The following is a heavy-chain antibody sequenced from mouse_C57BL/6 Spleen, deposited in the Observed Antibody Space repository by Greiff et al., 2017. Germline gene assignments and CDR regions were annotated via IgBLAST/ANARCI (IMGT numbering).Heavy chain of an antibody. CDR2: IYPGSGST. Sequence: VKLQQPGAELVKPGASVKMSCKASGYTFTSYWITWVKQRPGQGLEWIGDIYPGSGSTNYNEKFKSKATLTVDTSSSTAYMQLSSLTSEDSAVYYCAREGSITTVKYYFDYWGQGTTLTVSS. V-gene: IGHV1-55*01. J-gene: IGHJ2*01. CDR3: AREGSITTVKYYFDY. CDR1: GYTFTSYW. D-gene: IGHD1-1*01.